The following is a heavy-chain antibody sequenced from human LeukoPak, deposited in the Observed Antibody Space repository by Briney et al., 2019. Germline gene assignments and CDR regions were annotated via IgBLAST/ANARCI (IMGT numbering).Heavy chain of an antibody. J-gene: IGHJ2*01. CDR2: INHSGST. V-gene: IGHV4-34*01. CDR3: ARGGVQLWLRKWYFDL. CDR1: GGSFSGYY. D-gene: IGHD5-18*01. Sequence: PSETLSLTCAVYGGSFSGYYWSWIRQPPGKGLEWIGEINHSGSTNYNPSLKSRVTISVDTSKNQFSLKLSSVTAADTAVYYCARGGVQLWLRKWYFDLWGRGTLVTVSS.